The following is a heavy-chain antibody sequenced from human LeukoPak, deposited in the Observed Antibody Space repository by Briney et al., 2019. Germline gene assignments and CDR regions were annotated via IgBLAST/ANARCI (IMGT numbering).Heavy chain of an antibody. J-gene: IGHJ4*02. Sequence: SETLSLTCTVSGGSITSRNYYWAWIRQPPGKGLEWIGSIYYGGTTFYNPSLKSRLTISMDTSKNQFSLILSSATAADTAVHYCARRIIVATIDYWGQGTLVSVSS. D-gene: IGHD5-12*01. CDR3: ARRIIVATIDY. V-gene: IGHV4-39*01. CDR1: GGSITSRNYY. CDR2: IYYGGTT.